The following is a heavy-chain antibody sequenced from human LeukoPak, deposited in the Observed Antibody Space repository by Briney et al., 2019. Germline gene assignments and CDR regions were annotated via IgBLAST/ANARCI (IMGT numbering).Heavy chain of an antibody. CDR1: GFTFSSYV. Sequence: PGRSLRLSCAAYGFTFSSYVMHWVRQAPGKGLEWVAVISYDGSKKYHVDSVKGRVTISRDNSKNTLCLQMNSLRAEDTAVYYCAKGARDDYGDYFSWFDPWGQGTLVTVSS. V-gene: IGHV3-30*18. J-gene: IGHJ5*02. CDR2: ISYDGSKK. D-gene: IGHD4-17*01. CDR3: AKGARDDYGDYFSWFDP.